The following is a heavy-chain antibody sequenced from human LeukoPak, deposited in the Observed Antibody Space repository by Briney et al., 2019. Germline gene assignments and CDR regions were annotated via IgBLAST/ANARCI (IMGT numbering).Heavy chain of an antibody. V-gene: IGHV1-69*01. Sequence: GSSVKVSCKASGGTFSSYAISWVRQAPGQGLEWMGGIIPIFGTANYAQKFQGRVTITADGSTSTAYMELSSLRSEDTAVYYCARDRRWELLSDAFDIWGQGTMVTVSS. CDR1: GGTFSSYA. D-gene: IGHD1-26*01. CDR2: IIPIFGTA. J-gene: IGHJ3*02. CDR3: ARDRRWELLSDAFDI.